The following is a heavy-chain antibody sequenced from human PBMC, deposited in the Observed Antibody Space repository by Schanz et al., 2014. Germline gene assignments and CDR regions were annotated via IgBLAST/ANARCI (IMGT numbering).Heavy chain of an antibody. CDR2: ISSGGGST. CDR3: ARDSRPNYDFLTAYYSIDY. Sequence: EVQLLESGGGLVQPGGSLRLSCEASEFTFSSYKMNWVRQAPGKGLEWVSSISSGGGSTYYADSVKGRFTISRDSGQNSVYLQMNSLRAGDTAVYYCARDSRPNYDFLTAYYSIDYWGQGTLVTVSS. CDR1: EFTFSSYK. J-gene: IGHJ4*02. D-gene: IGHD3-9*01. V-gene: IGHV3-48*01.